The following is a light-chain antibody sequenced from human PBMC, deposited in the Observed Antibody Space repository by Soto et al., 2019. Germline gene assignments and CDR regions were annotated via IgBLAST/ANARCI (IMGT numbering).Light chain of an antibody. V-gene: IGKV3-20*01. Sequence: EIVLTQSPGTQSLSPGERTALSCRASQSVTSNYLAWYQQKPGQAPRLLIYAASSRATGIPDRFSGSGSGTDFTLIISRPEPEHFAVYYCHQYGHSPQTFGQGTKVEIK. J-gene: IGKJ1*01. CDR1: QSVTSNY. CDR2: AAS. CDR3: HQYGHSPQT.